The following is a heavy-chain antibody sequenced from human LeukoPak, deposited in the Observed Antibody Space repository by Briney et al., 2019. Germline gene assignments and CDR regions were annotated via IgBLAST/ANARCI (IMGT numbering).Heavy chain of an antibody. D-gene: IGHD3-9*01. CDR1: GYTFTGYY. CDR3: ARSNGDILTGYYDY. Sequence: ASVKVSCKASGYTFTGYYMHWVRQAPGQGLEWMGWISAYNGNTNYAQKLQGRVTMTTDTSTSTAYMELSSLRSEDTAVYYCARSNGDILTGYYDYWGQGTLVTVSS. CDR2: ISAYNGNT. V-gene: IGHV1-18*04. J-gene: IGHJ4*02.